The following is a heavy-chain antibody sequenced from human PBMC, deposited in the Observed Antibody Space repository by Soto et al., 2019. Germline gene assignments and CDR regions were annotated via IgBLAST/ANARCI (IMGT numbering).Heavy chain of an antibody. J-gene: IGHJ4*02. CDR2: IKQDGSEK. CDR3: ASDVNCSGGSCYSGSVDY. D-gene: IGHD2-15*01. CDR1: GFTFSSYW. Sequence: GSLRLSCAASGFTFSSYWMSWVRQAPGKGLEWVANIKQDGSEKYYVDSVKGRFTISRDNAKNSLYLQMNSLRAEDTAVYYCASDVNCSGGSCYSGSVDYWGQGTLVTVSS. V-gene: IGHV3-7*01.